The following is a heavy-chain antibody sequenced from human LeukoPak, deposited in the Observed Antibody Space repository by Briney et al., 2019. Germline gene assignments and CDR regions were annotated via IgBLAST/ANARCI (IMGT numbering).Heavy chain of an antibody. V-gene: IGHV1-69*04. CDR3: ARETPGSYLDY. CDR2: IIPILGIA. J-gene: IGHJ4*02. Sequence: SVKVSCKASGGTFSSYAISWVRQAPGQGLEWMGRIIPILGIANYAQKFQGRVTITADKSTSTAYMELSSLRSEDTAVYYCARETPGSYLDYWGQGTLVTVSS. CDR1: GGTFSSYA. D-gene: IGHD3-10*01.